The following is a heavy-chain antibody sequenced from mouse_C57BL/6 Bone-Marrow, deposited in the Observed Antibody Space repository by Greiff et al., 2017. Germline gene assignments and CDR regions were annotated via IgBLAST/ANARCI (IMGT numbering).Heavy chain of an antibody. J-gene: IGHJ3*01. Sequence: QVQLKQSGAELARPGASVKLSCKASGYTFTSYGISWVKQRTGQGLEWIGEIYPRSGNTYYNEKFKGKATLTADKSSSTAYMELSSLTSEESAVLFCGRWVYYGSSLGFAVWGPGTLVTVSA. D-gene: IGHD1-1*01. CDR3: GRWVYYGSSLGFAV. V-gene: IGHV1-81*01. CDR2: IYPRSGNT. CDR1: GYTFTSYG.